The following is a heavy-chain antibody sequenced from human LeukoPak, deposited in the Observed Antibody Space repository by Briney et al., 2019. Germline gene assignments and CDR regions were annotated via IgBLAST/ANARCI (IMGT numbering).Heavy chain of an antibody. CDR2: ISGSGGTT. V-gene: IGHV3-23*01. Sequence: GGSLRLSCAASGFTFSNYAMSWVRQAPGKGLDWVSGISGSGGTTYYADSVKGRFTISRDNSKNTLYLQMNSLRAEDTAVYYCARVLRFRGFDYWGQGTLVTVSS. J-gene: IGHJ4*02. D-gene: IGHD3-10*01. CDR1: GFTFSNYA. CDR3: ARVLRFRGFDY.